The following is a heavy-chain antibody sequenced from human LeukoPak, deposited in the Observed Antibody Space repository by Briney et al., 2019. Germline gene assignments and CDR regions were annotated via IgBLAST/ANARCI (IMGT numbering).Heavy chain of an antibody. J-gene: IGHJ4*02. D-gene: IGHD3-22*01. CDR2: LSDSADKT. CDR1: GFSVSNYG. CDR3: ARDAYTFIAMIPDY. V-gene: IGHV3-23*01. Sequence: QTGGSLRLSCAASGFSVSNYGMNWVRQAPGKGLQWVSGLSDSADKTYYADSVKGRFTISRDNSKNTLYLQMNSLRAEDTAVYYCARDAYTFIAMIPDYWGQGTLVTVSS.